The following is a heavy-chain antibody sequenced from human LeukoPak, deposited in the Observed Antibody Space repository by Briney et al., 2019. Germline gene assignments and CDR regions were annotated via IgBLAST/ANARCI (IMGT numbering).Heavy chain of an antibody. J-gene: IGHJ4*02. CDR1: GFTFSSYA. V-gene: IGHV3-7*03. CDR3: EAYGSV. CDR2: IKEDGSET. D-gene: IGHD3-10*01. Sequence: GGSLRLSCAASGFTFSSYAMSWVRQAPGKGLEWVANIKEDGSETYYVDSVKGRFTISRDNDKNTLYLQMNSLRAEDTAVYYCEAYGSVWGQGTLVIVSS.